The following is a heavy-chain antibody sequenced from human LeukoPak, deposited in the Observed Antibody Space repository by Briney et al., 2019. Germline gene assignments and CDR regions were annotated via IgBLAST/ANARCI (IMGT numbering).Heavy chain of an antibody. J-gene: IGHJ6*03. D-gene: IGHD3-10*01. V-gene: IGHV3-74*01. CDR1: GFNFSTYG. CDR2: INSDGSST. Sequence: GGSLRLSCVVSGFNFSTYGMNWVRQAPGKGLVWVSRINSDGSSTSYADSVKGRFTISRDNAKKSVYLHMSSLRAEDTALYYCARLSAYYYGSYFYYYMDVWGKGTTVTVSS. CDR3: ARLSAYYYGSYFYYYMDV.